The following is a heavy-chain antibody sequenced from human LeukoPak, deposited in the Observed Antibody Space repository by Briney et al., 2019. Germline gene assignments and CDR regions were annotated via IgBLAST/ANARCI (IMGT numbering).Heavy chain of an antibody. Sequence: SETLSLTCTVSGGSISSYYWSWIRQPPGKGLEWIGYIYYSGSTNYNPSLKSRVTISVDTSKNQFSLKLSSVTAADTAVYYCARRGSSTFFGYFDYWGQGTLATVSS. CDR1: GGSISSYY. CDR2: IYYSGST. CDR3: ARRGSSTFFGYFDY. J-gene: IGHJ4*02. V-gene: IGHV4-59*01. D-gene: IGHD2-2*01.